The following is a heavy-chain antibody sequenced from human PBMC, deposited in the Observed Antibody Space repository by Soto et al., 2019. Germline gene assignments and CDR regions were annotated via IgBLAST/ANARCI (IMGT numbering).Heavy chain of an antibody. V-gene: IGHV4-59*08. CDR3: AGAYSAHHRAPY. Sequence: SQTLSLTCTVSGGSISSYYWNWIRQTPGKGLEWIGNIYYIGSTKYNPSLKSRVTISLDTSKNQFSLKLSSVTAADTAVYYCAGAYSAHHRAPYWGQGTLVTVSS. CDR1: GGSISSYY. J-gene: IGHJ4*02. D-gene: IGHD5-12*01. CDR2: IYYIGST.